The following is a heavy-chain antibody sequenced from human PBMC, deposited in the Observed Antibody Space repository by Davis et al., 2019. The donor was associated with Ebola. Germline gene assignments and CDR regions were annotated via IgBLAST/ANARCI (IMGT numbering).Heavy chain of an antibody. CDR1: GFTFSSYW. V-gene: IGHV3-53*04. Sequence: GGSLRLSCAASGFTFSSYWMSWVRQAPGKGLEWVSVIYSGGSTYYADSVKGRFTISRHNSKNTLYLQMNSLRAEDTAVYYCARGRWLHLGPIFDYWGQGTLVTVSS. J-gene: IGHJ4*02. CDR3: ARGRWLHLGPIFDY. D-gene: IGHD5-24*01. CDR2: IYSGGST.